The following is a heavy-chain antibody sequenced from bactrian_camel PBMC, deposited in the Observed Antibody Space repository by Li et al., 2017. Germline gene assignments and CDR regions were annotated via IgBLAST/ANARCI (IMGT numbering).Heavy chain of an antibody. J-gene: IGHJ4*01. CDR2: INRDGIT. V-gene: IGHV3S40*01. Sequence: DVQLVESGGGLVQPGGSLRLSCAASGFTFSTYRMNWVRQAPGKGLEWVSAINRDGITYYETPVKGRFTISIDTAKYTVDQQMNSLKPEDTAMYYCAAGRARRGYCTFADFDHWGQGTQVTVS. D-gene: IGHD1*01. CDR3: AAGRARRGYCTFADFDH. CDR1: GFTFSTYR.